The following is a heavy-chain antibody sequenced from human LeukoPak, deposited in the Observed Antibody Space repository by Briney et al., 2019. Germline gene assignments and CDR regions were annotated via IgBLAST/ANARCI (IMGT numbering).Heavy chain of an antibody. V-gene: IGHV1-8*01. CDR2: MNLKSGYT. J-gene: IGHJ4*02. D-gene: IGHD1-26*01. CDR1: GYTFTSYD. Sequence: ASVKVSCKASGYTFTSYDINWVRQATGQGLEWMGWMNLKSGYTGYAQKFQGRVTMTRNTYISTAYMELSSLTFEDTAVYYCARVNGAVDYWGQGTLVTVSS. CDR3: ARVNGAVDY.